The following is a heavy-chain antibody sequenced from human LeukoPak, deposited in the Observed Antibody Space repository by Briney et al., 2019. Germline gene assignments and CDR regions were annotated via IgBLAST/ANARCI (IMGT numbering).Heavy chain of an antibody. D-gene: IGHD6-13*01. J-gene: IGHJ4*02. CDR2: IYYSGST. V-gene: IGHV4-31*03. CDR3: ARHRVSSSSWYDY. CDR1: GGSISSGGYY. Sequence: TSETLSLTCTVSGGSISSGGYYWSWIRQHPGKGLEWIGYIYYSGSTYYNPSLKSRVTISVDTSKNQFSLKLSSVTAADTAVYYCARHRVSSSSWYDYWGQGTLVTVSS.